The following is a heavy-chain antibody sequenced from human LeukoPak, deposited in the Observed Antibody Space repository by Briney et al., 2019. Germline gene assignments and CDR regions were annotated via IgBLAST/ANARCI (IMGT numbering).Heavy chain of an antibody. D-gene: IGHD3-22*01. V-gene: IGHV4-30-4*01. CDR1: GGSISSGDYY. CDR3: ASVSQYYYDSSGYYSPQTNYFDY. J-gene: IGHJ4*02. CDR2: IYYSGST. Sequence: SETLSLTCTVSGGSISSGDYYWSWIRQPPGKGLEWIGYIYYSGSTYYNPSLKSRVTISVDTSKNQFSLKLSSVTAADTAVYYCASVSQYYYDSSGYYSPQTNYFDYWGQGTLVTVSS.